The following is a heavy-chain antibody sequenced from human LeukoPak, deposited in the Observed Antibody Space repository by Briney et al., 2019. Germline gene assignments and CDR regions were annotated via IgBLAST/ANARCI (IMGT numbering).Heavy chain of an antibody. CDR1: GSSFGKYW. J-gene: IGHJ4*02. D-gene: IGHD3/OR15-3a*01. CDR3: ARDQYDTWSRRGNFDS. CDR2: IKLDGSEK. Sequence: GGSLRLSCVASGSSFGKYWMSWVRQAPGKGLEWVANIKLDGSEKNYVDSVKGRFTISRDNTKNSLYLQMNSLRAEDTAVFYCARDQYDTWSRRGNFDSWGQGTLVIVSS. V-gene: IGHV3-7*03.